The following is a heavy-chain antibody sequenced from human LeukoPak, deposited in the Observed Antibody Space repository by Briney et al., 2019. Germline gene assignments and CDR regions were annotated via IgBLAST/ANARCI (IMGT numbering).Heavy chain of an antibody. V-gene: IGHV4-39*01. CDR1: GGSISTNAFY. Sequence: SETLSLTCIVSGGSISTNAFYWGWIRQPPGKGLERIGRIYDCGSECYNPSLKSQVTISDDTSKTQFSLKLNSVTAADTAMYYCARQISDYYYYYMDVWGEGITVTVSS. CDR2: IYDCGSE. D-gene: IGHD2/OR15-2a*01. J-gene: IGHJ6*03. CDR3: ARQISDYYYYYMDV.